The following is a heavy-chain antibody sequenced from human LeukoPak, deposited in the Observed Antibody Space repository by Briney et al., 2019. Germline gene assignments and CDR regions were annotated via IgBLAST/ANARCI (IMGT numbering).Heavy chain of an antibody. D-gene: IGHD3-22*01. Sequence: ASVKVSCKASGYTFTSYAMNWVRQAPGQGLEWMGWINTNTGNPTYAQGFTGRFVFSLDTSVSTAYLQISSLKAEDTAVYYCARGGPYYYDSSGYYSDSFIVYFDYWGQGTLVTVSS. CDR2: INTNTGNP. V-gene: IGHV7-4-1*02. J-gene: IGHJ4*02. CDR1: GYTFTSYA. CDR3: ARGGPYYYDSSGYYSDSFIVYFDY.